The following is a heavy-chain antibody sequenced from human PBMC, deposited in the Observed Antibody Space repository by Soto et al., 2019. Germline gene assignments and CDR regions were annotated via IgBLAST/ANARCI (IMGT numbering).Heavy chain of an antibody. J-gene: IGHJ4*02. CDR3: ARAGIVVVPAANDY. CDR2: ISSSSSYI. Sequence: GGSLRLSCAASGFTFSSYSMNWVRQAPGKGLEWVSSISSSSSYIYYADSVKGRFTISRDKDKNSLYLQMNSLRAEDTAVYYCARAGIVVVPAANDYWGQGTLVTVSS. D-gene: IGHD2-2*01. CDR1: GFTFSSYS. V-gene: IGHV3-21*01.